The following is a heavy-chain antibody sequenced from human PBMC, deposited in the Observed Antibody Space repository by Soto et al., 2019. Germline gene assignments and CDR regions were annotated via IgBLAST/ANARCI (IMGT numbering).Heavy chain of an antibody. J-gene: IGHJ5*02. CDR3: AGRNSLASVSLNFRELSNYKWIDP. CDR2: IYYIGST. Sequence: PSETLSLTCTVSGDSITNSHYYWGWFRQPPGKGLEWIASIYYIGSTYYNQSLKSRVTISVDTSNNQFSLNLNSVTASDTAVYYCAGRNSLASVSLNFRELSNYKWIDPWGPGTLVTVSS. V-gene: IGHV4-39*01. CDR1: GDSITNSHYY. D-gene: IGHD3-16*02.